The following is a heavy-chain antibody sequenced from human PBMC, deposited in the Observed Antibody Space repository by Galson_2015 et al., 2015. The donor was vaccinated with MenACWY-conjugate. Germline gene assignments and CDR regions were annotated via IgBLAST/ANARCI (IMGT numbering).Heavy chain of an antibody. J-gene: IGHJ6*02. CDR1: GFTFSTYP. V-gene: IGHV3-30*04. CDR3: AKGHDSYYYHGVDV. D-gene: IGHD2-21*02. CDR2: ISHDGSDK. Sequence: SLRLSCAPSGFTFSTYPMHWVRQAPGKGLEWVAVISHDGSDKYYADSVRGRFTISRDNSKNTLYLQVNSLRADDTAVYYCAKGHDSYYYHGVDVWGQGTTVTVSS.